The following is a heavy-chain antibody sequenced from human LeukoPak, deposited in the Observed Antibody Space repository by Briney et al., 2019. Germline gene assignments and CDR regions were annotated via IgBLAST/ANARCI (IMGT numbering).Heavy chain of an antibody. V-gene: IGHV3-48*02. J-gene: IGHJ3*02. CDR1: GFTFRSYS. D-gene: IGHD3-22*01. Sequence: GGSLRLSCAASGFTFRSYSMHWVGQAPGKGLEWVSYISSTSSTIYYADSVKGRFTISRDNAKNSLYLQMNSLRDEDTAVYYCARAAPYYYDSSGYSAFDSWGQGTMVTVSA. CDR3: ARAAPYYYDSSGYSAFDS. CDR2: ISSTSSTI.